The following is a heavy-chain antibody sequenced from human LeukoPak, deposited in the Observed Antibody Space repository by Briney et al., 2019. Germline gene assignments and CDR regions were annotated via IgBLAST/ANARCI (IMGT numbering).Heavy chain of an antibody. D-gene: IGHD1-7*01. CDR3: ARTHNWNYVRD. Sequence: PSETLSLTCTVSGGSISSSSYYWGWIRQPPGKGLEWIGSIYYSGSTYYNPSLKSRVTISVDTSKNQFSLKLSSVTAADTAVYYCARTHNWNYVRDWGQEPWSPSPQ. CDR1: GGSISSSSYY. J-gene: IGHJ4*01. CDR2: IYYSGST. V-gene: IGHV4-39*07.